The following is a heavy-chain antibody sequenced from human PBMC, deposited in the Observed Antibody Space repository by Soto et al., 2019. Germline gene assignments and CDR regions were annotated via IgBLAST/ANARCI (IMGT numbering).Heavy chain of an antibody. Sequence: EVQLLESGGGLVQRGGSLRLSCAASGFIFNNYAMTWVCQAPGKGLEWVARVSGRGGSAYYADSVKGRLTISRDNSNNTLYLQMTNVRGEDTAVYYCVRRAGGAVVWYYDLWGRGTLVSVFS. J-gene: IGHJ2*01. CDR1: GFIFNNYA. V-gene: IGHV3-23*01. CDR3: VRRAGGAVVWYYDL. D-gene: IGHD2-21*01. CDR2: VSGRGGSA.